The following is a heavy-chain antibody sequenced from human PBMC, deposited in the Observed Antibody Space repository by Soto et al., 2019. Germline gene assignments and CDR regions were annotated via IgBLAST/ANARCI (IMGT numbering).Heavy chain of an antibody. CDR2: INPSGGST. J-gene: IGHJ4*02. CDR3: ASEERRYSSGYYYLQTTFDY. CDR1: GYTFTSYY. D-gene: IGHD3-22*01. V-gene: IGHV1-46*01. Sequence: EASVKVSCKASGYTFTSYYMHWVRQAPGQGLEWMGIINPSGGSTSYAQKFQGRVTMTRDTSTSTVYMELSSLRSEDTAVYYCASEERRYSSGYYYLQTTFDYWGQGTLVTVSS.